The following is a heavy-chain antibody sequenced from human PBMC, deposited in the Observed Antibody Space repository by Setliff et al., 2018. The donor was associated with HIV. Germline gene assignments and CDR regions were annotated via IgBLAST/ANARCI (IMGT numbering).Heavy chain of an antibody. D-gene: IGHD1-26*01. CDR1: GGSISNNYW. CDR3: ARDSEWGSYIFWTFDI. V-gene: IGHV4-4*02. Sequence: PSETLSLTCAVSGGSISNNYWWSWVRQPPGKGLEWIGEINLSGGTNYIPSLKSRLTMSVDKSKNQVSMNLTSVTAADTAIYYCARDSEWGSYIFWTFDIWGQGTMVTVSS. CDR2: INLSGGT. J-gene: IGHJ3*02.